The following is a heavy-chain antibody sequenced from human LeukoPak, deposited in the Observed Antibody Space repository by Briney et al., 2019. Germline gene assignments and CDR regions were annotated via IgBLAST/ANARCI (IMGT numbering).Heavy chain of an antibody. Sequence: GGSLRLSCAASGFSFSSFSMNWVRQAPGKGLEWGSFISSSTSYMYYADSVKGRFTISRDNAKNSLYLQMNSLRAEDTAVYYCARGMGSSRSSIDYWGQGTVVTVSS. CDR2: ISSSTSYM. CDR1: GFSFSSFS. D-gene: IGHD1-26*01. J-gene: IGHJ4*02. CDR3: ARGMGSSRSSIDY. V-gene: IGHV3-21*01.